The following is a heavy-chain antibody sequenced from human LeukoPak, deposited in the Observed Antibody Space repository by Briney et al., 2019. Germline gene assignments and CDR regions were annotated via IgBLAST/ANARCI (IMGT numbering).Heavy chain of an antibody. CDR1: GFTFSSYE. D-gene: IGHD3-16*01. CDR3: TTGGSNRPIDY. J-gene: IGHJ4*01. CDR2: ISSSGSTI. Sequence: PGGSLRLSCAASGFTFSSYEMNWVRQAPGKGLEWVSYISSSGSTIYYADSVRGRFTISRDNSKNTLYLQMNSLRAEDTAVYYCTTGGSNRPIDYWGHGTLVTVSS. V-gene: IGHV3-48*03.